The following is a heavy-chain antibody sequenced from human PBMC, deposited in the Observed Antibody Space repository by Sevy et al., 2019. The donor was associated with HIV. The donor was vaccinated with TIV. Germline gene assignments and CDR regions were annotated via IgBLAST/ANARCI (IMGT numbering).Heavy chain of an antibody. CDR1: GFTFSSYA. D-gene: IGHD3-10*01. CDR3: GKDRISGLWFGELSGGLDY. Sequence: GGSLRLSCAASGFTFSSYAMHWVRQAPGKGLEWVAVISYDGSNKYNTDSVKGRFTISRDDSKNTLYLQMNSLRAEDTAVYYCGKDRISGLWFGELSGGLDYWGQRTLVTVSS. J-gene: IGHJ4*02. CDR2: ISYDGSNK. V-gene: IGHV3-30-3*01.